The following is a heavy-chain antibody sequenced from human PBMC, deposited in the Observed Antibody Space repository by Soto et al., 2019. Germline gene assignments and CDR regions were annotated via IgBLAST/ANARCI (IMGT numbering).Heavy chain of an antibody. V-gene: IGHV3-73*02. Sequence: EVQLVESGGGLVQPGGSLKLSCEASGLTFSDSARHWVRQASGKGLEWVGRIRNKTNNYATAYIASVKGRFTISRDDSKNTVYLQMNSLKIDDTAVYFCTSRRDWTAVDPLDYWGLGTLVTVSS. CDR3: TSRRDWTAVDPLDY. J-gene: IGHJ4*02. CDR1: GLTFSDSA. D-gene: IGHD5-18*01. CDR2: IRNKTNNYAT.